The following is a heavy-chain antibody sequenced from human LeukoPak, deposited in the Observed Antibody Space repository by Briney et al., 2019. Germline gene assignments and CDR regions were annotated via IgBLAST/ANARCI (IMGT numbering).Heavy chain of an antibody. V-gene: IGHV3-21*01. CDR1: GFTFSSYS. D-gene: IGHD2-21*02. Sequence: PGGSLRLSCAASGFTFSSYSMNWVRQAPGKELEWVSSISSSSSSYIYYADSVKGRFTISRDNAKNSLYLQMNSLRAEDTAVYYCARDSPDAYCGGDCYRASAFDIWGQGTMVTVSS. J-gene: IGHJ3*02. CDR3: ARDSPDAYCGGDCYRASAFDI. CDR2: ISSSSSSYI.